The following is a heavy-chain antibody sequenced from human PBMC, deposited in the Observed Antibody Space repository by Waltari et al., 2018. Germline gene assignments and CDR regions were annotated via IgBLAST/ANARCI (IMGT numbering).Heavy chain of an antibody. CDR3: ARQFSSGWYSEY. Sequence: QVQLQQWGAGLVKPSETLSLTCAVYGGSFSGYYWSWIRQSPGKGLAWIGEINHSGRTNYNPSLKSRVTISVDTSKNQFSLKVSSVTAADTAVYYCARQFSSGWYSEYWGQGTLVTVSS. CDR2: INHSGRT. CDR1: GGSFSGYY. V-gene: IGHV4-34*01. J-gene: IGHJ4*02. D-gene: IGHD6-19*01.